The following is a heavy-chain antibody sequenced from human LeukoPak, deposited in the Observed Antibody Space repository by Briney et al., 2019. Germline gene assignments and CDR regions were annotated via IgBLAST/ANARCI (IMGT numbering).Heavy chain of an antibody. CDR2: ISYDGSNK. CDR3: AKDHEGDGYNYYYYYSGMDV. V-gene: IGHV3-30*18. CDR1: GFTFSSYG. J-gene: IGHJ6*02. Sequence: PGRSLRLSCAASGFTFSSYGMHWVRQAPGKGLEGVAVISYDGSNKYYADSVKGRFTISRDNSKNTLYLQMNSLRAEDTAVYYCAKDHEGDGYNYYYYYSGMDVWGQGTTVTVSS. D-gene: IGHD5-24*01.